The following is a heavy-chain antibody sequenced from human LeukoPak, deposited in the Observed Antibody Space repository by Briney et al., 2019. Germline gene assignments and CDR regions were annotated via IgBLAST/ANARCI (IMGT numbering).Heavy chain of an antibody. D-gene: IGHD1-20*01. CDR3: ARDDNLNDKPFDL. V-gene: IGHV3-21*01. CDR2: ISTSSSHI. Sequence: GGSLRLSCTASGFTFSFMDWARQAPGKGLEWLSSISTSSSHIYYADSLKGRFTVSRDNAKSPLYLQMNNLRAEDTAVYYCARDDNLNDKPFDLWGQGTLVTVSS. CDR1: GFTFSF. J-gene: IGHJ4*02.